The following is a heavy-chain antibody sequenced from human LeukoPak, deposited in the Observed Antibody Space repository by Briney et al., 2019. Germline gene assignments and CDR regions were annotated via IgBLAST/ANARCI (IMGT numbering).Heavy chain of an antibody. D-gene: IGHD3-22*01. CDR1: GFTFSDYY. J-gene: IGHJ4*02. V-gene: IGHV3-11*04. CDR3: ARDYDSSGYYLRPLFDY. Sequence: GGSLRLSCAASGFTFSDYYMGWIRQAPGKGLEWLSYISASGNTIYYADSVKGRFTVSRDNAKNSLYLQMNSLRAEDTAVYYCARDYDSSGYYLRPLFDYWGQGTLVTVSS. CDR2: ISASGNTI.